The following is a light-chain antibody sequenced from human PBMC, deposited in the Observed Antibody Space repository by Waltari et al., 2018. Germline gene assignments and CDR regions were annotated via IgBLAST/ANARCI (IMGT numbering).Light chain of an antibody. J-gene: IGKJ3*01. V-gene: IGKV1-13*02. CDR2: DAS. CDR3: QHL. CDR1: QGISSA. Sequence: AIPSTQSPSSLSASAGDRVTITCRASQGISSALAWYQQKPVKAPKLLIYDASSLQSGVPSRFSGSRSGTDFTLTISSLQPEDFATYYCQHLVGPGTKVDIK.